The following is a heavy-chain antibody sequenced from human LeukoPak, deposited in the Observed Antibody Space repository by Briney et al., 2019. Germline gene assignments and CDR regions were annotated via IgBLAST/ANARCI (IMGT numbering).Heavy chain of an antibody. J-gene: IGHJ4*02. CDR3: ARQGEYTSGWIGPFDY. CDR2: VYHTGAP. V-gene: IGHV4/OR15-8*01. CDR1: GGSISSSNW. D-gene: IGHD6-19*01. Sequence: SETLSLTCGVSGGSISSSNWWSWVRQSPGKGLEWIGEVYHTGAPNYNPSFNSRVTISIDVSNSQFSLRLTSVTAADTALYYCARQGEYTSGWIGPFDYWGQGILVTVSS.